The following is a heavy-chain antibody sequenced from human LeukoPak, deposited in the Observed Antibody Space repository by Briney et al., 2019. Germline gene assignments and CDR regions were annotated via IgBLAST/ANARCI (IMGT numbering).Heavy chain of an antibody. CDR3: ARKGGPRVNAFDI. CDR2: INPNTGGT. V-gene: IGHV1-2*02. CDR1: GYTFTDYY. D-gene: IGHD1-14*01. Sequence: ASVKVSCKSSGYTFTDYYMHWVRQAPGQGLEWMGWINPNTGGTNYAQMFQGRVTMTRDTSISTAYMELTGLRSDDTAVYFCARKGGPRVNAFDIWGQGTMVTVSS. J-gene: IGHJ3*02.